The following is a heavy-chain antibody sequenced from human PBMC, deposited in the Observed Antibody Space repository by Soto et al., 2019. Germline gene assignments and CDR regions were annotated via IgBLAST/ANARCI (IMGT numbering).Heavy chain of an antibody. D-gene: IGHD3-10*01. CDR1: GYTFTRSL. CDR2: IYPGDSDT. CDR3: ARHSYYYGSGSYYNGANYYYYYGMDV. Sequence: PRESLKLSCTGSGYTFTRSLICWVRQMPGKGLEWMGIIYPGDSDTRYSPSFQGQVTISADKSISTAYLQWSSLKASDTAMYYCARHSYYYGSGSYYNGANYYYYYGMDVWGQGTTVTVSS. V-gene: IGHV5-51*01. J-gene: IGHJ6*02.